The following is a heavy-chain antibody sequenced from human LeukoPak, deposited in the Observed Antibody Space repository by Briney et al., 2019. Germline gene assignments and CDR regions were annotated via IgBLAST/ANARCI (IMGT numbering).Heavy chain of an antibody. V-gene: IGHV1-46*01. J-gene: IGHJ5*02. CDR3: ARSGGRNIKNNWFDH. CDR2: ISPSGGST. D-gene: IGHD2-15*01. CDR1: GYTFTSYY. Sequence: ASVKVSCKASGYTFTSYYMHWVRQAPGQGLEWMGIISPSGGSTSYAQKFQGRVTMTRDTSTSTVYMELSSLRSEDTAVYYCARSGGRNIKNNWFDHWGQGTLVTVSS.